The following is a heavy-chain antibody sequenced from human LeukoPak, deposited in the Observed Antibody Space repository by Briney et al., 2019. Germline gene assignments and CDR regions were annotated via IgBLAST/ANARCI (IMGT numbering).Heavy chain of an antibody. J-gene: IGHJ4*02. V-gene: IGHV4-61*02. CDR3: ARVEGDCSGGSCYTFDY. CDR1: GGSISSGSYY. Sequence: SETLSLTCTVSGGSISSGSYYWSWIRQPAGKGLEWIGRIYTSGSTNYNPSLKSRVTISVDTSKNQFSLKLSSVTAADTAVYYCARVEGDCSGGSCYTFDYWGQGTLVTVSS. CDR2: IYTSGST. D-gene: IGHD2-15*01.